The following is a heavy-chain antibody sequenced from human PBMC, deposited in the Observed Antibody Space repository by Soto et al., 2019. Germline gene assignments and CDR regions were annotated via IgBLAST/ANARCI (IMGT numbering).Heavy chain of an antibody. V-gene: IGHV4-59*01. CDR2: IYYSGST. CDR1: GGSISSYY. Sequence: SETLSLTCTVSGGSISSYYWSWIRQPPGKGLECIGYIYYSGSTNYNPSLKSRVTISLDTSKNHFSLKLSSVTPADTAVYYCARLGGYYYMDFWGKWTKVTVSS. D-gene: IGHD3-10*01. J-gene: IGHJ6*03. CDR3: ARLGGYYYMDF.